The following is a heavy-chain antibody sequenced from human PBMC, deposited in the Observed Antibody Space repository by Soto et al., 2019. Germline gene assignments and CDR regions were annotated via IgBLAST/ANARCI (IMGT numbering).Heavy chain of an antibody. V-gene: IGHV4-30-4*08. J-gene: IGHJ4*02. CDR2: IYEGGRT. Sequence: SETLSLTCTVSGGFVSSAVWNGSWIRQTPGKGLEWIGHIYEGGRTYSNPSLMSRATISLDTSKNLFSLNLKSVTAADTAVYYCTRGPSGDKVDFWGQG. D-gene: IGHD7-27*01. CDR1: GGFVSSAVWN. CDR3: TRGPSGDKVDF.